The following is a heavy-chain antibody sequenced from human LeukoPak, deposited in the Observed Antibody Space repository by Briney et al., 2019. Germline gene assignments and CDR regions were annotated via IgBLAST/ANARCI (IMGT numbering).Heavy chain of an antibody. Sequence: GGPLRLSCAASGFTFSSSGMYGARQAPGKGLVWVSRINSDESITAYADSVKGRFTISRDNAKNTLYLQMNSLRAEDTAVYYCASSPWGIQAFDIWGQGTMVTVSS. D-gene: IGHD3-16*01. V-gene: IGHV3-74*01. J-gene: IGHJ3*02. CDR1: GFTFSSSG. CDR2: INSDESIT. CDR3: ASSPWGIQAFDI.